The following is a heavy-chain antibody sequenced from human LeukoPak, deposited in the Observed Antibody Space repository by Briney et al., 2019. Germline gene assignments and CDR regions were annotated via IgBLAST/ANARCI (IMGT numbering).Heavy chain of an antibody. CDR1: GFTFDDYA. CDR3: AKDSYNSSGYYFDY. D-gene: IGHD3-22*01. Sequence: GGSLRLSCAASGFTFDDYAMHWVWQAPGTGLGWVSGISWNSGSIGYADSVKGRFTISRDNAKNSLYLQMNSLRAEDTALYNCAKDSYNSSGYYFDYWGQGTLVTVSS. CDR2: ISWNSGSI. J-gene: IGHJ4*02. V-gene: IGHV3-9*01.